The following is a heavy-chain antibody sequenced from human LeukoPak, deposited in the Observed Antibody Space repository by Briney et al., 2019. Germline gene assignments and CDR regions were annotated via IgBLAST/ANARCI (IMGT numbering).Heavy chain of an antibody. J-gene: IGHJ5*02. Sequence: ASVKVSCKASGYTFTGYYMHWVRQAPGQGLEWMGWINPNSGGTNYAQKFQGRVTMTRDTSISTAYMELSRLRSDDTAVYYCARESIAAAGKTWFGPWGQGTLVTVSS. CDR3: ARESIAAAGKTWFGP. CDR1: GYTFTGYY. V-gene: IGHV1-2*02. D-gene: IGHD6-13*01. CDR2: INPNSGGT.